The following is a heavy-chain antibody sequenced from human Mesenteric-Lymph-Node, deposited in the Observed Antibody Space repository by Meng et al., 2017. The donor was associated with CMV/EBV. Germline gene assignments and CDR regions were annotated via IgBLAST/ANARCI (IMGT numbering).Heavy chain of an antibody. Sequence: HLQESGPGLLKPSETLSLSCIVPGDSISNSTYYWTWIRQPPGKGLEWIGSVHHSGTTYYNPSLKGRLTISVDTSANLFSLRLTTVTAADTATYYCARRGNYDSDYSEYWGQGTLVTVSS. D-gene: IGHD3-22*01. V-gene: IGHV4-39*01. J-gene: IGHJ4*02. CDR1: GDSISNSTYY. CDR3: ARRGNYDSDYSEY. CDR2: VHHSGTT.